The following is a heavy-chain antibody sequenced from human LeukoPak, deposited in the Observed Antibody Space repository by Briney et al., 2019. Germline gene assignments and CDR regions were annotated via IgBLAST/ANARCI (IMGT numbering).Heavy chain of an antibody. J-gene: IGHJ4*02. Sequence: GESLKISCKGSGYSFTSYWIGWVRQMPGKGLEWMGIIYPGDSDTRYSPSFQGQVTISADKSISTAYLQWSSLKASDTAMCYCAGPAEDYYDSSGYGEAYFDYWGQGTLVTVSS. V-gene: IGHV5-51*01. CDR1: GYSFTSYW. D-gene: IGHD3-22*01. CDR3: AGPAEDYYDSSGYGEAYFDY. CDR2: IYPGDSDT.